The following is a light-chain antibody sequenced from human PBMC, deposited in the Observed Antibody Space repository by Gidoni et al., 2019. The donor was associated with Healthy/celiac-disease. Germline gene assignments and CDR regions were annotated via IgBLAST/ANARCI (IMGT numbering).Light chain of an antibody. CDR2: DVS. V-gene: IGLV2-14*01. J-gene: IGLJ1*01. Sequence: QSALTQPASVSGSPGQSITISCTGTSSDVRGYNSVSWYQQHPGNAPKLMIYDVSNRPSGVSDRFSGSKSGNTASLTISGLRAEDEADYYCSSYTSSSTSYVFGTGTKVTVL. CDR3: SSYTSSSTSYV. CDR1: SSDVRGYNS.